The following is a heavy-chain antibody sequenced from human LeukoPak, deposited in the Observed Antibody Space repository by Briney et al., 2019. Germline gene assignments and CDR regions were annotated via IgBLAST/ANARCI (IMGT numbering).Heavy chain of an antibody. CDR2: ISGSGGST. J-gene: IGHJ4*02. V-gene: IGHV3-23*01. CDR1: GFTFSSYA. Sequence: GGSLRLSCAASGFTFSSYAMSWVRQAPGKGLEWVSAISGSGGSTYYADSVKGRFTISRDNSKNTLYLQMSSLRSEDTAVYYCAVVGAQRRGDYFDYWGQGTLVTVSS. D-gene: IGHD1-26*01. CDR3: AVVGAQRRGDYFDY.